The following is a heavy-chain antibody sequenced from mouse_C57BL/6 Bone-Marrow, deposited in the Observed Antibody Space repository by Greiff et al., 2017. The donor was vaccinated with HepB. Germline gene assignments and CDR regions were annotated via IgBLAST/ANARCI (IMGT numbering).Heavy chain of an antibody. Sequence: EVQGVESGGGLVKPGGSLKLSCAASGFTFSSYAMSWVRQTPDKRLEWVATISDGGSYTYYPDNVKGRFTISRDNAKNNLYLQMSHLKSEDTAMYYCARDGGGPLDYWGQGTTLTVSS. D-gene: IGHD1-1*02. CDR3: ARDGGGPLDY. J-gene: IGHJ2*01. CDR1: GFTFSSYA. CDR2: ISDGGSYT. V-gene: IGHV5-4*01.